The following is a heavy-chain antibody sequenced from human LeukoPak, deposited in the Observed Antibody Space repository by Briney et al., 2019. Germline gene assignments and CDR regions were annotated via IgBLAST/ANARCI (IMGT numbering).Heavy chain of an antibody. CDR1: GYTFNNYA. J-gene: IGHJ4*02. V-gene: IGHV1-46*02. CDR3: ARDVRIVGATHVAWN. D-gene: IGHD1-26*01. CDR2: INPSGGST. Sequence: ASVKVSCKSSGYTFNNYAMNWVRQAPGQGLEWMGIINPSGGSTSYAQKFQGRVTMTRDTSTSTVYMELSSLRSEDTAVYYCARDVRIVGATHVAWNWGQGTLVTVSS.